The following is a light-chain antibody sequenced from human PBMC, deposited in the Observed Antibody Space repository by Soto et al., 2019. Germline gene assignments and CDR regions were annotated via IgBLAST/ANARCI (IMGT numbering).Light chain of an antibody. CDR1: QRISSW. V-gene: IGKV1-5*03. CDR2: KAS. Sequence: DIQMTQSPSTLSASVGDRVTITCRASQRISSWLAWYQLKPGKAPNLLIYKASTLETGVPSRFSGSGSGTEFTLTISRLQHDDFATYFCQQYVNYPWTFGPGTKVEIK. J-gene: IGKJ1*01. CDR3: QQYVNYPWT.